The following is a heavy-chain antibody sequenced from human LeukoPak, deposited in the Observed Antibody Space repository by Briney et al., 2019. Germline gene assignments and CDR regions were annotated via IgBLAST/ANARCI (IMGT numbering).Heavy chain of an antibody. CDR1: GFIVSSNY. J-gene: IGHJ4*02. CDR2: IYSGGST. Sequence: GGSLRLSCAASGFIVSSNYMSWVRQAPGKGLEWVSVIYSGGSTYYADSVKGRFTIPRDNSKNTLYLQMNSLRAEDTAVYYCARGTVAGMGYWGQGTLVTVSS. CDR3: ARGTVAGMGY. V-gene: IGHV3-53*01. D-gene: IGHD6-19*01.